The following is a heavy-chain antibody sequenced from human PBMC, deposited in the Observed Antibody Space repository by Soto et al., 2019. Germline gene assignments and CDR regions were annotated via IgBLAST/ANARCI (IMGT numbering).Heavy chain of an antibody. Sequence: ASVKVSCKVSGYTLTELSMHWVRQAPGKGLEWMGGFDPEDGETIYAQKFQGRVTMTEDTSTDTAYMELSSLRSEDTAVYYCATDLVGTTVGSYYSYGMDVWGQGTKVTVSS. CDR1: GYTLTELS. CDR2: FDPEDGET. CDR3: ATDLVGTTVGSYYSYGMDV. V-gene: IGHV1-24*01. J-gene: IGHJ6*02. D-gene: IGHD1-26*01.